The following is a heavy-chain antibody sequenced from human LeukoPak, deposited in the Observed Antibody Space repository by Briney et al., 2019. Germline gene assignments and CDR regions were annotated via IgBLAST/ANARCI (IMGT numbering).Heavy chain of an antibody. CDR2: ISGSGGST. J-gene: IGHJ4*02. CDR3: ARDPKPITMVRGVVDY. D-gene: IGHD3-10*01. CDR1: GFTFSSYA. V-gene: IGHV3-23*01. Sequence: PGGSLRLSCAASGFTFSSYAMSWVRQAPGKGLEWVSAISGSGGSTYYADSVKGRFTISRDNAKNSLYLQMNSLRAEDTAVYYCARDPKPITMVRGVVDYWGQGTLVTVSS.